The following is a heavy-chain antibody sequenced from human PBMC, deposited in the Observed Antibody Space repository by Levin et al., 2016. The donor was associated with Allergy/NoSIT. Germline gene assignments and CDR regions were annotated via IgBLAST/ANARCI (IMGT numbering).Heavy chain of an antibody. D-gene: IGHD3-10*01. J-gene: IGHJ5*02. V-gene: IGHV6-1*01. CDR3: ARQLPLYGPEWFDP. CDR2: TYYRSKWYN. Sequence: WIRQSPSRGLEWLGRTYYRSKWYNVYAVSVKSRITINPDTSKNQFSLQLKSVTPDDTAVYYCARQLPLYGPEWFDPWGQGTLVTVSS.